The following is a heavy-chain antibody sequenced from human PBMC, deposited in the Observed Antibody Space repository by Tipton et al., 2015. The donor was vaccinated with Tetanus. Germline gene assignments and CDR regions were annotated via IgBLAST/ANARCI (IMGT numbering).Heavy chain of an antibody. CDR3: ARLILGRSKEVAGIRYYYYYGLDV. V-gene: IGHV4-34*01. J-gene: IGHJ6*02. CDR1: GVSLTDYY. CDR2: INHSGSA. D-gene: IGHD6-19*01. Sequence: LRLSCTVSGVSLTDYYWTWIRQPPGKGLEWIGEINHSGSAKYIPSLKSRATISVDTSKNQFSLNLSSVTAADTAVYYRARLILGRSKEVAGIRYYYYYGLDVWGQGTTVTVTS.